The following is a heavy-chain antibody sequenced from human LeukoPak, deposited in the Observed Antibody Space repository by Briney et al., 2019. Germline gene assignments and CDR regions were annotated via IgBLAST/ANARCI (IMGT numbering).Heavy chain of an antibody. V-gene: IGHV3-48*04. CDR3: ARVRGVIITGDAFDI. Sequence: GGSLRLSCAASGFTFSSYGMHWVRQAPGKGLEWVSYISSSGSTIYYADSVKGRFTISRDNAKNSLYLQMNSLRAEDTAVYYCARVRGVIITGDAFDIWGQGTMVTVSS. J-gene: IGHJ3*02. D-gene: IGHD3-10*01. CDR1: GFTFSSYG. CDR2: ISSSGSTI.